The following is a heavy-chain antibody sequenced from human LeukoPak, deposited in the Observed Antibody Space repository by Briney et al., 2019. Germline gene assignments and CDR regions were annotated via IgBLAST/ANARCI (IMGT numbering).Heavy chain of an antibody. Sequence: KGGESLKISCLASGYSFTNYWIGWVRQMPGKGLEWMGIIYPGDSDTRYSPSFQGQVTISADKSISTAYLQWSSLKASDTAMYYCARRLGFTYFDYWGQGTLVTVSS. CDR2: IYPGDSDT. J-gene: IGHJ4*02. D-gene: IGHD3-9*01. CDR1: GYSFTNYW. CDR3: ARRLGFTYFDY. V-gene: IGHV5-51*01.